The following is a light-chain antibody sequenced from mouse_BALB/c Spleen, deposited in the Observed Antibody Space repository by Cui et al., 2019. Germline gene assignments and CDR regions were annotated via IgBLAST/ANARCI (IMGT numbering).Light chain of an antibody. CDR3: QQRSSYPPT. V-gene: IGKV4-57*01. CDR1: SSVSY. CDR2: STS. J-gene: IGKJ2*01. Sequence: HIVLTQSPAIMSASPGEKVTITCSASSSVSYMHWCQQKPGTTPKLWIYSTSNLASGVPARCSGSGAGTSYSLTSSRMEAEDAATYYCQQRSSYPPTFGGGTKLEIK.